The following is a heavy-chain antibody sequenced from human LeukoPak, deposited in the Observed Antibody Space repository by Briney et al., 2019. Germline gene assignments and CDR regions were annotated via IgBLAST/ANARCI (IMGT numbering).Heavy chain of an antibody. Sequence: GASVKVSCKVSGYTLTELSMHWVRQAPGKGLEWMGGFDPEDGETIYAQKFQGRVTMTGDTSTDTAYMELSSLRSEDTAVYYCATGSGRTVFEYFQHWGQGTLVTVSS. D-gene: IGHD1-26*01. CDR2: FDPEDGET. V-gene: IGHV1-24*01. J-gene: IGHJ1*01. CDR1: GYTLTELS. CDR3: ATGSGRTVFEYFQH.